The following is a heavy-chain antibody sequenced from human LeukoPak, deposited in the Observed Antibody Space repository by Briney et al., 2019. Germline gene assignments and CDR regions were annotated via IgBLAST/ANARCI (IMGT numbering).Heavy chain of an antibody. CDR3: ARGRGGSGWYMARNWFDP. CDR2: IYTSGST. D-gene: IGHD6-19*01. J-gene: IGHJ5*02. V-gene: IGHV4-4*07. Sequence: PSETLSLTCTVSGGSISSYYWSWIRQPAGKGLEWIGRIYTSGSTNYNPSLKSRVTISVDTSKNQFSLKLSSVTAADTAVYYCARGRGGSGWYMARNWFDPWGQGTLVTVSS. CDR1: GGSISSYY.